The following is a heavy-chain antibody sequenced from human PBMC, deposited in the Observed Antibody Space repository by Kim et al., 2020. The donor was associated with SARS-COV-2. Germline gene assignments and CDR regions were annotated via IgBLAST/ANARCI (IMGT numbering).Heavy chain of an antibody. CDR3: ARTKESSWGYQTYWYFDL. Sequence: SQTLSLTCAISGDSVSSNSAAWNWIRQSPSRGLEWLGRTYYRSKWYNDYAVSVKSRITINPDTSKNQFSLQLNSVTPEDTAVYYCARTKESSWGYQTYWYFDLWGRGTLVTVSS. CDR2: TYYRSKWYN. D-gene: IGHD6-13*01. CDR1: GDSVSSNSAA. J-gene: IGHJ2*01. V-gene: IGHV6-1*01.